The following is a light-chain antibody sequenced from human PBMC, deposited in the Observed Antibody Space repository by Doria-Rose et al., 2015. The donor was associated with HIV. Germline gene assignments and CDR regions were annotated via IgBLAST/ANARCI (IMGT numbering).Light chain of an antibody. CDR1: QSFSSTY. J-gene: IGKJ1*01. V-gene: IGKV3-20*01. Sequence: EIVMTQSPGTLSLSPGERATLSCRASQSFSSTYLAWYQQKPGQAPSLHIYDGSTRATGIPDRCSASGSGTDFTLTISRLEPEDFALYYCHQYGTSWTFGQGTKVEI. CDR2: DGS. CDR3: HQYGTSWT.